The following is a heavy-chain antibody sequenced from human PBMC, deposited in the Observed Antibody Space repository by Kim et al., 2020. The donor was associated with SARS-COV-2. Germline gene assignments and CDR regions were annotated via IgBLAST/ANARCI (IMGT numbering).Heavy chain of an antibody. D-gene: IGHD3-10*01. CDR3: ASDFRGSEIYHKRGEY. Sequence: GGSLRLSCAASGFTFSDYSMNWVRQVPGKGLECLSYISSSGTTIYYADSVKGRFTISRDNAKRSLYLQMNSLRDEDTAVYYCASDFRGSEIYHKRGEYWGQGTSVSVSS. J-gene: IGHJ4*02. V-gene: IGHV3-48*02. CDR2: ISSSGTTI. CDR1: GFTFSDYS.